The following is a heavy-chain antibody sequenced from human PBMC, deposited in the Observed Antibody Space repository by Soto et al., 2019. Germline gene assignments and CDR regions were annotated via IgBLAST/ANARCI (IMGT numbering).Heavy chain of an antibody. D-gene: IGHD3-22*01. CDR2: IYYSGST. J-gene: IGHJ6*02. CDR1: GGSISSGDYY. Sequence: KPSETLSLTCTVSGGSISSGDYYWSWIRQPPGKGLEWIGYIYYSGSTYYNPSLKSRVTISVDTSKNQFSLKLSSVTAADTAVYYCARSGYYYYYYYGMDVWGQGTTVTVSS. CDR3: ARSGYYYYYYYGMDV. V-gene: IGHV4-30-4*01.